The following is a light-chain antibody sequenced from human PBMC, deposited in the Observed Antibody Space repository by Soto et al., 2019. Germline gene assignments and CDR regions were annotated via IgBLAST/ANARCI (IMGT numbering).Light chain of an antibody. V-gene: IGKV3-15*01. CDR3: QQYNDWPPLT. CDR1: QSVSSN. CDR2: GAS. J-gene: IGKJ4*01. Sequence: IVLTQSPGTLSLSPGERATLSCLASQSVSSNLAWYQQKPGQAPRLLIYGASTRATGIPARFSGSGSGTEFTLTISGLQSEDFAVYYCQQYNDWPPLTFGGGTKVDI.